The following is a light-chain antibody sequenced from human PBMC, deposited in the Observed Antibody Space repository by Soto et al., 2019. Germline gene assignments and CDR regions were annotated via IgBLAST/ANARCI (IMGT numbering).Light chain of an antibody. J-gene: IGLJ3*02. CDR2: TDY. CDR1: NSNIGTYT. Sequence: QSVLTQPPSASGTPGQTVIISCSGSNSNIGTYTVNWYQQLPGTAPKLLIYTDYQRPSGVPDRFSGSRSGITASLAISGLRSEDEADYYCASLDGSLRVVVFGGGTKLTVL. CDR3: ASLDGSLRVVV. V-gene: IGLV1-44*01.